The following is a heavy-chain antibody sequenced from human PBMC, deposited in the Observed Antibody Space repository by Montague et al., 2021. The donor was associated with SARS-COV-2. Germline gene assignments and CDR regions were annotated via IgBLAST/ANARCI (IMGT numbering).Heavy chain of an antibody. D-gene: IGHD5-18*01. CDR3: ARGGGYSYGALDY. CDR1: GGSFSGYY. J-gene: IGHJ4*02. V-gene: IGHV4-34*01. Sequence: SETLSLTCVVYGGSFSGYYWSWIRQPPGKGLEWIGEINHSGSTNYNPSLKSRVTTSVDTSKKQFSLRLNSVTAADTAVYYCARGGGYSYGALDYWGQGTLVTVSS. CDR2: INHSGST.